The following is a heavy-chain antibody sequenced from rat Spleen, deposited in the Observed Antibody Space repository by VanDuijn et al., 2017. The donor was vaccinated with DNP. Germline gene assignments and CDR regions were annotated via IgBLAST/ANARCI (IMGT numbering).Heavy chain of an antibody. CDR2: ISYDGSST. D-gene: IGHD1-12*02. Sequence: EVQLVESGGGLVQPGRSMKLSCAASGFTFSNYDMAWVRQAPKKGLEWVATISYDGSSTNYRDSVKGRFTISRDNAKSTLYLQMDSLRSEDTATYYCARSWGDDGSYYYGDYFDYWGQGVMVTVSS. J-gene: IGHJ2*01. CDR1: GFTFSNYD. CDR3: ARSWGDDGSYYYGDYFDY. V-gene: IGHV5-7*01.